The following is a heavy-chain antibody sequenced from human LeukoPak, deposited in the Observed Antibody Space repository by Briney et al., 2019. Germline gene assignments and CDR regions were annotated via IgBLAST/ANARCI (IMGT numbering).Heavy chain of an antibody. CDR2: FDPEDGET. Sequence: ASVKVSCKVSGYTLTELSMHWVRQAPGKGLEWMGGFDPEDGETIYAQKFQGRVTMTEDTSTDTAYMELSSLRSEDTAVYYCARQSDGNIGALQYYYYYMDVWGKGTTVTVSS. V-gene: IGHV1-24*01. CDR3: ARQSDGNIGALQYYYYYMDV. D-gene: IGHD4-23*01. J-gene: IGHJ6*03. CDR1: GYTLTELS.